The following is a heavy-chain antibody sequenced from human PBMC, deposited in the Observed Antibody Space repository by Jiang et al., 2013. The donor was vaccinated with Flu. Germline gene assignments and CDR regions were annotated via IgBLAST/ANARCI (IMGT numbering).Heavy chain of an antibody. CDR3: ARESSTDFFLDY. D-gene: IGHD4-17*01. CDR2: ISDSSTTI. CDR1: GFTFSTFS. Sequence: GGLVQPGGSLRLSCAASGFTFSTFSMTWVRQAPGKGLEWISYISDSSTTINYADSVKGRFTISRDNAKNSLFLQMDSLRAEDTALYYCARESSTDFFLDYWGQGTLVTVSS. V-gene: IGHV3-48*04. J-gene: IGHJ4*02.